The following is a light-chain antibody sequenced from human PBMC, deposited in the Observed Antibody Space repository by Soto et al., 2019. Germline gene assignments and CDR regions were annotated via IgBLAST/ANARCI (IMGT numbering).Light chain of an antibody. Sequence: EIVLTQSPGSLSLSPGQRATLSCRASQSVDTTFFAWYQKKPGQAPRLLIQGASKRATGIPERFSGSGSGTDFPLIISRLEPDDFAVYYCQQYMSSVTFGQGTKVEIK. J-gene: IGKJ1*01. CDR3: QQYMSSVT. CDR1: QSVDTTF. CDR2: GAS. V-gene: IGKV3-20*01.